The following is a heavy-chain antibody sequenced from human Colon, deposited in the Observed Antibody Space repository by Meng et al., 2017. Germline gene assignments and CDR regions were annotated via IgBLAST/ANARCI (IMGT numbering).Heavy chain of an antibody. V-gene: IGHV4-61*02. Sequence: SETLSLTCTVSGASINSGSYFWTWLRQPAGEGLEYIGRIYTSGSTDYNPSLKSRVTISLDTSKNHFSLNMTSVTAADTTVYFCATGFSLRGLALISWGQGTLVTVSS. CDR3: ATGFSLRGLALIS. D-gene: IGHD3-10*01. CDR1: GASINSGSYF. J-gene: IGHJ5*02. CDR2: IYTSGST.